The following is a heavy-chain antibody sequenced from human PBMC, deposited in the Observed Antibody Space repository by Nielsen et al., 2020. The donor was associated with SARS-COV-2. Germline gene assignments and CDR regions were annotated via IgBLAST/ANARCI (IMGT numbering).Heavy chain of an antibody. D-gene: IGHD6-19*01. CDR1: GGSFSGYY. CDR2: INHSGST. CDR3: AGGRIAVAGTGDNWFDP. J-gene: IGHJ5*02. Sequence: SETLSLTCAVYGGSFSGYYWSWIRQPPGKGLEWIGEINHSGSTNYNPSLKSRVTISVDTSKNQFSLKLSSVTAADTAVYYCAGGRIAVAGTGDNWFDPWGQGTLVTVSS. V-gene: IGHV4-34*01.